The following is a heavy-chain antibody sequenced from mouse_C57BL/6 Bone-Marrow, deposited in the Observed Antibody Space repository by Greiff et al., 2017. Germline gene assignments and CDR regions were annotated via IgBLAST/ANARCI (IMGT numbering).Heavy chain of an antibody. V-gene: IGHV1-81*01. Sequence: QVQLQQSGAELERPGASVKLSCKASGYTFTSYGISWVKQRTGQGLEWIGEIYPRSGNTYYNEKFKGKATLTADKSSSTAYMELRSLTSEDSAVYFCARGYYAMDYWGQGTSVTVSS. CDR2: IYPRSGNT. CDR3: ARGYYAMDY. J-gene: IGHJ4*01. CDR1: GYTFTSYG.